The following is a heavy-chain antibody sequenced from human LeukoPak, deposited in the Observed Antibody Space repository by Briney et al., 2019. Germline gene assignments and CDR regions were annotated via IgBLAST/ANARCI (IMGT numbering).Heavy chain of an antibody. V-gene: IGHV3-21*01. J-gene: IGHJ2*01. D-gene: IGHD3-10*01. CDR2: ISSSSSYI. CDR1: GFTFSSYT. CDR3: ARSDYYGSAAGDFDL. Sequence: GGSLRLSCAASGFTFSSYTMNWVRQAPGKGLEWVSSISSSSSYIYYADSVKGRFTISRDNAKNSLYLQMNSLRAEDTAVYYCARSDYYGSAAGDFDLWGRGTLVTVSS.